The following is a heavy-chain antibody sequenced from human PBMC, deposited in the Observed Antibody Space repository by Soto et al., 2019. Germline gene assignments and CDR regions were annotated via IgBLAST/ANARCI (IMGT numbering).Heavy chain of an antibody. V-gene: IGHV1-69*13. D-gene: IGHD2-15*01. CDR3: ARVVVAATQMRYFDL. J-gene: IGHJ2*01. CDR2: IIPIFGTA. Sequence: GASVKVSCKASGGTFSSYAISWVRQAPGQGLEWMGGIIPIFGTATYAQKFQGRVTITADESTSTAYMELSSLRSEDTAVYYCARVVVAATQMRYFDLWGRGTLVTVS. CDR1: GGTFSSYA.